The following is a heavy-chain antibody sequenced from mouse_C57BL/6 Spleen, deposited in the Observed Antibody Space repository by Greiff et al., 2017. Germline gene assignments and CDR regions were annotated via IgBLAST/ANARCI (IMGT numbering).Heavy chain of an antibody. J-gene: IGHJ2*01. V-gene: IGHV1-61*01. Sequence: VKLQQPGAELVRPGSSVKLSCKASGYTFTSYWMDWVKQRPGQGLEWIGNIYPSDSETHYNQKFKDKATLTVDKSSSTAYMQLSSLTSEDSAVXYCARGLLLFDDWGQGTTLTVSS. CDR2: IYPSDSET. CDR3: ARGLLLFDD. D-gene: IGHD2-3*01. CDR1: GYTFTSYW.